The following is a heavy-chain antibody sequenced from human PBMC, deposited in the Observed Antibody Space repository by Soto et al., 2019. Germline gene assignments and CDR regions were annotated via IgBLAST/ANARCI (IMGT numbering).Heavy chain of an antibody. CDR3: ASPRVFSPPLP. D-gene: IGHD2-8*01. V-gene: IGHV3-21*01. J-gene: IGHJ5*02. CDR1: GFTFSSYS. Sequence: GGSLRLSCAASGFTFSSYSMNWVRQAPGKGLEWVSSISSSSSYICYADSVKGRFTISRDNAKNSLYLQMNSLRAEDTAVYYCASPRVFSPPLPWGQGTLVTVSS. CDR2: ISSSSSYI.